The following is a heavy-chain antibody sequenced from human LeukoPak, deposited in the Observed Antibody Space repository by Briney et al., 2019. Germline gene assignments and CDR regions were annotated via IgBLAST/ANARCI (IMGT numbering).Heavy chain of an antibody. CDR1: GYTLTELS. J-gene: IGHJ1*01. CDR2: FDPEDGET. V-gene: IGHV1-24*01. CDR3: ATHFALTKYFQH. Sequence: ASVKVPCKVSGYTLTELSMHWVRQAPGKGLEWMGGFDPEDGETIYAQKFQGRVTMTEDTSTDTAYMELSSLRSEDTAVYYCATHFALTKYFQHWGQGTLVTVSS.